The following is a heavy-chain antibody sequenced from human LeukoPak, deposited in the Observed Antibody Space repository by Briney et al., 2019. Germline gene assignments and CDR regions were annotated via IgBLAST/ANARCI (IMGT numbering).Heavy chain of an antibody. CDR2: IYYSRST. J-gene: IGHJ4*02. D-gene: IGHD1-1*01. V-gene: IGHV4-59*08. Sequence: PSETLSLTCTVSGGSISSYYWSWIRQPPGKGLEWIGYIYYSRSTNYNPSLKSRVTISVDTSKNQSSQNLNSVPGADTAVYYCATTRYNWNDLYFDYWGQGTLVTVSS. CDR1: GGSISSYY. CDR3: ATTRYNWNDLYFDY.